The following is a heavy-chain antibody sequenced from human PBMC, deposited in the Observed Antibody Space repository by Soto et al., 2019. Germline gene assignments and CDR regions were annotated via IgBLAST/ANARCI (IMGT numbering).Heavy chain of an antibody. CDR3: ARAPPSITIFGVVIIQDYYYGMDV. Sequence: ASVKVSCKASGYTFTSYYMHWVRQAPGQGLEWMGIINPSGGSTSYAQKFQGRVTMTRDTSTSTVYMELSSLRSEDTAVYYCARAPPSITIFGVVIIQDYYYGMDVWGQGTTVTVSS. CDR1: GYTFTSYY. CDR2: INPSGGST. J-gene: IGHJ6*02. V-gene: IGHV1-46*01. D-gene: IGHD3-3*01.